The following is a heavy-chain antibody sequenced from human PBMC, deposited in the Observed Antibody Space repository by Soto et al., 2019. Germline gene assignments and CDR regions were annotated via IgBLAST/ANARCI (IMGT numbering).Heavy chain of an antibody. Sequence: GGSLRLSCAASGFTFSSYSMNWVRQAPGKGLVWVLSISSSSIYIYYADSVKGRFTISRDNAKNSLFLQMNSLIAEDTAVYYCALGERGDPFDYWGQGTLVTVSS. CDR2: ISSSSIYI. D-gene: IGHD3-16*01. V-gene: IGHV3-21*01. J-gene: IGHJ4*02. CDR1: GFTFSSYS. CDR3: ALGERGDPFDY.